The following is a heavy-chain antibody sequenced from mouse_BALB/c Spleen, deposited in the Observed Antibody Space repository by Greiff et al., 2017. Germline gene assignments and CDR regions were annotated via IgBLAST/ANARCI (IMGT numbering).Heavy chain of an antibody. Sequence: QVTLKVSGPGILQPSQTLSLTCSFSGFSLSTSGMGVSWIRQPSGKGLEWLAHIYWDDDKRYNPSLKSRLTISKDTSRNQVFLKITSVDTADTATYYCARDYGSTFAYWGQGTLVTVSA. CDR2: IYWDDDK. D-gene: IGHD1-1*01. CDR1: GFSLSTSGMG. V-gene: IGHV8-12*01. CDR3: ARDYGSTFAY. J-gene: IGHJ3*01.